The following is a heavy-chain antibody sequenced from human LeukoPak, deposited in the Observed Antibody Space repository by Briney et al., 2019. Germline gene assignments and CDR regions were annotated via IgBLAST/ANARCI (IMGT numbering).Heavy chain of an antibody. CDR1: GFTFSSYA. CDR3: ARDFRIVGATTYFDY. D-gene: IGHD1-26*01. Sequence: PGGSLRLSCVASGFTFSSYAMSWVRQAPGKGLEWVSAISGRGDSTYYADSVKGRFTISRDNSKNTLYLQMNSLRAEDTAVYYCARDFRIVGATTYFDYWGQGTLVTVSS. J-gene: IGHJ4*02. CDR2: ISGRGDST. V-gene: IGHV3-23*01.